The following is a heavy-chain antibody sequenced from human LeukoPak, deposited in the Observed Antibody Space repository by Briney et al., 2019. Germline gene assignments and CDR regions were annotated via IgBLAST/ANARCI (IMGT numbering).Heavy chain of an antibody. CDR2: IYTSGST. D-gene: IGHD4-11*01. CDR1: GGPISSGSYY. Sequence: SETLSLTCTVSGGPISSGSYYWSWIRQPAGKGLEWIGRIYTSGSTNYNPSLKSRVTISVDTSMNQFSLKLSSVTAADTAVYYCASEIMTTVTTSYAFDIWGQGTMVTVSS. CDR3: ASEIMTTVTTSYAFDI. V-gene: IGHV4-61*02. J-gene: IGHJ3*02.